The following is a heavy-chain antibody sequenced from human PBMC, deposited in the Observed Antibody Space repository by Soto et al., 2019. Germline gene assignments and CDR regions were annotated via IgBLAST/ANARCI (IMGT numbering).Heavy chain of an antibody. CDR2: IIPIFGTA. J-gene: IGHJ6*02. D-gene: IGHD2-8*01. Sequence: QVQLVQSGAEVKKPGSSVKVSCKASGGTFSSYAISWVRQAPGQGLEWMGGIIPIFGTANYAQKFQGRVTITADESTSTVYMELSSLRSEDTAVYYCAREIGYCTNGVCEWGGYYYYYGMDVWGQGTTVTVSS. CDR3: AREIGYCTNGVCEWGGYYYYYGMDV. V-gene: IGHV1-69*01. CDR1: GGTFSSYA.